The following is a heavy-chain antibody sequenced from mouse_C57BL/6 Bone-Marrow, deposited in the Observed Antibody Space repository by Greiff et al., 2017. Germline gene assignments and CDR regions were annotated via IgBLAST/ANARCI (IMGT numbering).Heavy chain of an antibody. Sequence: QVQLQPPGAELVKPGASVKLSCKASGYTFPSYWLPWVTQRPGRGLEWIGSLDPNSGGTKYNVKFKSKATLTVDKPSSTAYMQLSSLTSEDSAVYYCARSYDDYGSSPDYWGQGTTLTVSS. D-gene: IGHD1-1*01. CDR2: LDPNSGGT. CDR3: ARSYDDYGSSPDY. V-gene: IGHV1-72*01. J-gene: IGHJ2*01. CDR1: GYTFPSYW.